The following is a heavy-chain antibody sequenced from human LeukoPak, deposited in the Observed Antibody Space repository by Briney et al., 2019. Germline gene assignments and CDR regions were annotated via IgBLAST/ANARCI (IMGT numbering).Heavy chain of an antibody. CDR1: AGSISSSNW. Sequence: SETLSLTCAVSAGSISSSNWWSWVRQSPVKGLEWIGEIYLYGTTNYNPSLKSRVTISVDRSKNQFSLKLSSVTAADTAVYYCARQADYYDFPPIDYWGQGTLVTVSS. J-gene: IGHJ4*02. D-gene: IGHD3-3*01. CDR2: IYLYGTT. CDR3: ARQADYYDFPPIDY. V-gene: IGHV4-4*02.